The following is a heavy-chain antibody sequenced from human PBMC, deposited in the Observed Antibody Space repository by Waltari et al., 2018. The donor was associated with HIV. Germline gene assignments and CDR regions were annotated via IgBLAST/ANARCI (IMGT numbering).Heavy chain of an antibody. CDR3: ARVYGLEMAGYSYGMDV. V-gene: IGHV1-69*01. J-gene: IGHJ6*02. Sequence: QVQLVQSGAEVKKPGSSVKVSCKASGGTFSSYAISWVRQAPGQGLEWMGGIIPIFGTANYAQKCQGRVTITADESTSTAYMELSSLRSEDTAVYYCARVYGLEMAGYSYGMDVWGQGTTVTVSS. CDR2: IIPIFGTA. CDR1: GGTFSSYA. D-gene: IGHD6-19*01.